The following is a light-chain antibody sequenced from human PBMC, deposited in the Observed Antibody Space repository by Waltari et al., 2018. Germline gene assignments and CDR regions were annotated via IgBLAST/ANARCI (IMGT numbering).Light chain of an antibody. CDR2: AAS. CDR1: QGISSY. J-gene: IGKJ4*01. Sequence: DIQLTQSPSFLSASVGDRVTITCRASQGISSYLAWYLQKPGKAPKLLIYAASTLQSGVPSRFSGSGSGTEFTLTISSLQPEDFATYYCQQPNSFPITFGGGTKVEIK. CDR3: QQPNSFPIT. V-gene: IGKV1-9*01.